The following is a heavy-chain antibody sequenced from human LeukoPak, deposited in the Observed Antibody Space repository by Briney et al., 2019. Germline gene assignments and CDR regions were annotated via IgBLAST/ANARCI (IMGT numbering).Heavy chain of an antibody. CDR2: ISGSSSYI. J-gene: IGHJ4*02. V-gene: IGHV3-21*01. CDR1: GFTFSSYS. CDR3: ARRAPSHDFDD. Sequence: GGSLRLSCAASGFTFSSYSMNWVRQAPGKGLEWVSSISGSSSYIYYADSVKGRFTISRDNAKNSLYVQMNSLRAEDTAVYYCARRAPSHDFDDWGQGTLVTVSS.